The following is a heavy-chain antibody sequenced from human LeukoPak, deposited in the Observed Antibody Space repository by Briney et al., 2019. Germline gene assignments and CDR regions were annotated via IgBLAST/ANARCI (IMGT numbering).Heavy chain of an antibody. Sequence: GASVTVSCKASVCTSISYAISWVRQAPGQGLEWMGGIIPIFGTANYAQKFQGRVTITADESTSTAYMELSSLRSEDTAVYYCARTTVGLYYDFWSGLSWFDPWGQGTLVTVSS. D-gene: IGHD3-3*01. V-gene: IGHV1-69*13. J-gene: IGHJ5*02. CDR2: IIPIFGTA. CDR1: VCTSISYA. CDR3: ARTTVGLYYDFWSGLSWFDP.